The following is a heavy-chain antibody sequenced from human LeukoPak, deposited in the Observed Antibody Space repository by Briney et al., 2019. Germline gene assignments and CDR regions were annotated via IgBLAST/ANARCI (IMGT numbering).Heavy chain of an antibody. V-gene: IGHV3-64D*09. CDR2: ISSNGGST. CDR1: GFTFSSYA. CDR3: VEGLAAAGTNY. Sequence: GGSLRLSCSASGFTFSSYAMHWVRQAPGKGLEYVSTISSNGGSTYYADSVKGRFTISRDNSKNTLYLQMSSLRVEDTAVYYCVEGLAAAGTNYWGQGTLVTVSS. J-gene: IGHJ4*02. D-gene: IGHD6-13*01.